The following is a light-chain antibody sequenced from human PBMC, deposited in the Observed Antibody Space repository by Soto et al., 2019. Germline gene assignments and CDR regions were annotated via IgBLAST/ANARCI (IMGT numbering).Light chain of an antibody. Sequence: EIVWTQSPGTLTLSPGERATLSCRASQSVSSSYLAWHQQKPGQAPRLLIYVASSRATCIPDRFSGSGSGTDFTLTSSRLEPEDFAVYYCQQYGSSPGTFGQGTKVEIK. J-gene: IGKJ1*01. CDR3: QQYGSSPGT. CDR2: VAS. V-gene: IGKV3-20*01. CDR1: QSVSSSY.